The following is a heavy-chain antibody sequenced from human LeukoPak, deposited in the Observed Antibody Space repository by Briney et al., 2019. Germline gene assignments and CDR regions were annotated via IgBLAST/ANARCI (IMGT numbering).Heavy chain of an antibody. V-gene: IGHV4-34*01. CDR2: INHSGST. J-gene: IGHJ4*02. Sequence: SETLSLTCAVYGGSFSGYYWSWIRQPPGKGLEWIGEINHSGSTNYNPPLKSRVTISVDTSKNQFSLKLSSVTAADTAVYYCASKCSSTSCYDYWRQGTLVTVSS. D-gene: IGHD2-2*01. CDR3: ASKCSSTSCYDY. CDR1: GGSFSGYY.